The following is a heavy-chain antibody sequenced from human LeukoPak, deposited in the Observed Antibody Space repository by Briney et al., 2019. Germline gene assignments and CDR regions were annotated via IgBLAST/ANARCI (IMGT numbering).Heavy chain of an antibody. J-gene: IGHJ4*02. CDR3: ARDGGSGSYEY. CDR2: TYYRSKWYN. D-gene: IGHD3-10*01. CDR1: GDSVSSNSVA. Sequence: SQTLSLTCAISGDSVSSNSVAWNWIRQSPSRSLEWLGRTYYRSKWYNDYALSVKGRMTINPDTSKNQLSLQLNSVTPEDTAVHYCARDGGSGSYEYWGQGTLVTVSS. V-gene: IGHV6-1*01.